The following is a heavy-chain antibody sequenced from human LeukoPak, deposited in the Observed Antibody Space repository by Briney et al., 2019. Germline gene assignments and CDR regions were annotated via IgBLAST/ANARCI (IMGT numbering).Heavy chain of an antibody. CDR3: ARWDRSTAATFDF. V-gene: IGHV1-18*01. Sequence: ASVKVSCKASGYTFTNYGFNWVRQVPGQGLEWMGWISAYNGNTNYAQKVQGRVTMTTDTSTNTAYMELRSLRSDDTAVYYCARWDRSTAATFDFWGQGTPVTVSS. CDR2: ISAYNGNT. D-gene: IGHD2-15*01. J-gene: IGHJ4*02. CDR1: GYTFTNYG.